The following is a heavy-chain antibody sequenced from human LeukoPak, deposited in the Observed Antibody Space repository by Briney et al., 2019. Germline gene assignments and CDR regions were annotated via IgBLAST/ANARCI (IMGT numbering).Heavy chain of an antibody. D-gene: IGHD6-13*01. CDR1: GFTLSSYA. CDR3: ARHGGSSWFLGRTWTVHYNWFDP. J-gene: IGHJ5*02. Sequence: GSLRLSCAASGFTLSSYAMGWVRQPPGKGLEWIGSIYYSGSTYYNPSLKSRVTISVDTSKNQFSLKLSSVTAADTAVYYCARHGGSSWFLGRTWTVHYNWFDPWGQGTLVTVSS. V-gene: IGHV4-39*01. CDR2: IYYSGST.